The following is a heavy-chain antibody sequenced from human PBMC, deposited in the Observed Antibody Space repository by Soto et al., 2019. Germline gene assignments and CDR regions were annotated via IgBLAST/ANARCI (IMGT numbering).Heavy chain of an antibody. CDR3: ASDQQLADGGYDYYGMDV. J-gene: IGHJ6*01. V-gene: IGHV1-69*06. CDR2: IIPIFGTA. Sequence: QVQLVQSGAEVKKPGSSVNVSCKASGGTFSSYAISWVRQAPGQGLEWMGGIIPIFGTANYAQKFQGRVTLTADKSTRTAYRGLGSLRAADTAVYYCASDQQLADGGYDYYGMDVWGQGTTVTVST. D-gene: IGHD6-6*01. CDR1: GGTFSSYA.